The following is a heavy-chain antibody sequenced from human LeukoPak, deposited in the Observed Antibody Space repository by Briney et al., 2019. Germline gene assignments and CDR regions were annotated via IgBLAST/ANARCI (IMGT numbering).Heavy chain of an antibody. Sequence: ASVKVSCKASGYTFTSYYMHWVRQAPGQGLEWMGIINPSGGSTSYAQKFQGRVTMTRDKSTSTAYMEPSSLRSEDTAVYYCAIIQRGEYAFDIWGQGTMVTVSS. CDR2: INPSGGST. D-gene: IGHD2-2*01. CDR1: GYTFTSYY. CDR3: AIIQRGEYAFDI. V-gene: IGHV1-46*01. J-gene: IGHJ3*02.